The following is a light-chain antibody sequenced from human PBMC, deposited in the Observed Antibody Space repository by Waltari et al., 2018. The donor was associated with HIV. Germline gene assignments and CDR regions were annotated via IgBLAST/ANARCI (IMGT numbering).Light chain of an antibody. J-gene: IGLJ2*01. CDR3: ASWDDSFNGPV. V-gene: IGLV1-44*01. CDR1: NSNIGRTT. CDR2: GKN. Sequence: QSVLTQPPSASGTPGQRVTISCSGRNSNIGRTTVSWFQQLPGTAPKVLIYGKNQRPSGVPDRFSGSKSGTSASLAISGLQSDDEADYFCASWDDSFNGPVFGGGTKLTVV.